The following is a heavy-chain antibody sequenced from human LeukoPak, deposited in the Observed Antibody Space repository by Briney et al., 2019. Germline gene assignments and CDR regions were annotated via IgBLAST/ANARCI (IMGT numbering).Heavy chain of an antibody. D-gene: IGHD5-18*01. CDR3: GKTTVGYSSGQKPAWPVDY. Sequence: PGGSLRLSCEACGFTFGSHAMFWVRQAPGKGLEWVAGIFGSGGSPHYADSVKGRFTTSRDNSRNTVYLQINSLRAEDTAVYYCGKTTVGYSSGQKPAWPVDYWGQGTLVTVSS. CDR1: GFTFGSHA. CDR2: IFGSGGSP. V-gene: IGHV3-23*01. J-gene: IGHJ4*02.